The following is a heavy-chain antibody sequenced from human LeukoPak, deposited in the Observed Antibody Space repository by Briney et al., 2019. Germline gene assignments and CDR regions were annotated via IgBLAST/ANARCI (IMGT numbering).Heavy chain of an antibody. V-gene: IGHV3-33*08. D-gene: IGHD3-22*01. CDR2: IWYDGSNK. CDR1: GFTFSSYA. CDR3: ARDTGDYDSPNPFYYYYYGMDV. Sequence: PGGSLRLSCAASGFTFSSYAMHWVRQAPGKGLEWVAVIWYDGSNKYYADSVKGRFTISRDNSKNTLYLQMNSLRAEGTAVYYCARDTGDYDSPNPFYYYYYGMDVWGQGTTVTVSS. J-gene: IGHJ6*02.